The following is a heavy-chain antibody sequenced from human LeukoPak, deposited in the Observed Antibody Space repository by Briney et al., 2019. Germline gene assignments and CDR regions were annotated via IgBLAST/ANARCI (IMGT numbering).Heavy chain of an antibody. CDR2: IWYDGSHT. J-gene: IGHJ6*02. D-gene: IGHD2-2*01. V-gene: IGHV3-33*01. CDR3: VGGGYCSGTSCAHYDGMDV. Sequence: GGSLRLSCAASGFSFSSYGMRWVRQAPGKGLEWVGDIWYDGSHTYYADSVKGRFTISRDNSMNTLYMQMNSLRGEDAAVYYRVGGGYCSGTSCAHYDGMDVWGQGTTVTVSS. CDR1: GFSFSSYG.